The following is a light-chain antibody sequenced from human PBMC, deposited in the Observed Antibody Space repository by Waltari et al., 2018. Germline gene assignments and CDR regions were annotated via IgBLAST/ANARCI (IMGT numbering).Light chain of an antibody. CDR3: MILHNNAVV. V-gene: IGLV5-45*01. Sequence: QAVLTQPASLAASPAASLTLTSTLRSHSKLVAYKSHWYHQRPGSPPQFLLQYKSDSDKPRGSGVPSRFSVSRDTSANAGILLISGLQSEDEADYYCMILHNNAVVFGGGTKLAVL. CDR1: SHSKLVAYK. J-gene: IGLJ3*02. CDR2: YKSDSDK.